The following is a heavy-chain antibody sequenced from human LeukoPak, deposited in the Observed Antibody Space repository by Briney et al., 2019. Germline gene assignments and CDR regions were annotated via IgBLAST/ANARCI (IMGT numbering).Heavy chain of an antibody. V-gene: IGHV4-59*01. D-gene: IGHD2-21*01. Sequence: PSETLSLTCTVSGGSISSYYWSWTRQPPGKGLEWIGYIYYSGSTNYNPSLKSRVTISVDTSKNQFSLKLSSVTAADTAVYYCARSQGIGYFDYWGQGTLVTVSS. CDR3: ARSQGIGYFDY. CDR2: IYYSGST. CDR1: GGSISSYY. J-gene: IGHJ4*02.